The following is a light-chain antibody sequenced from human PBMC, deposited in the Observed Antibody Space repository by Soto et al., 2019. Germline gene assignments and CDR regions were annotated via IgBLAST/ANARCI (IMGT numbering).Light chain of an antibody. J-gene: IGKJ2*01. CDR2: DSS. V-gene: IGKV1-5*01. CDR3: QHYNSCPYT. CDR1: QSISSW. Sequence: DIQMTQSPSTLSASVGDRVTITCRASQSISSWLAWYQQIPGKAPKLLIYDSSSLGSGVPSRFSGSAFGTEFTLTISGLQPDDFGTYYCQHYNSCPYTFGQGTKLEI.